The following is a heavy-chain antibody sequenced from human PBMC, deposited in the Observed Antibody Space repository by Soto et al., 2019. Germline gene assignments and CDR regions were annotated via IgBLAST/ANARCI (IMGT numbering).Heavy chain of an antibody. D-gene: IGHD7-27*01. V-gene: IGHV3-15*07. CDR2: IKSKTDGGTT. Sequence: GGSLRLSCAASGFTFSNAWMNWVRQAPGKGLEWVGRIKSKTDGGTTDYAAPVKGRFTISRDDSKNTQYLQMNSLKTEDTAVYYCTTDPDPLRLLGDYWGQGTLVTVSS. CDR3: TTDPDPLRLLGDY. CDR1: GFTFSNAW. J-gene: IGHJ4*02.